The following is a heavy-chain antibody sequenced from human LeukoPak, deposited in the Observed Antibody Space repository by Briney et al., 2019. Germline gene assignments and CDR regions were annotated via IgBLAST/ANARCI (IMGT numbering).Heavy chain of an antibody. Sequence: GGSLRLSCAASGFTFSSYWMSWVRQAPGKGLEWVANIKQDGSEKYYVDSVKGRFTISRDSAKNSLYLQMNSLRAEDTAVYYCARGSGYSGYDFGGFDYWGQGTLVTVSS. CDR2: IKQDGSEK. V-gene: IGHV3-7*03. CDR3: ARGSGYSGYDFGGFDY. D-gene: IGHD5-12*01. J-gene: IGHJ4*02. CDR1: GFTFSSYW.